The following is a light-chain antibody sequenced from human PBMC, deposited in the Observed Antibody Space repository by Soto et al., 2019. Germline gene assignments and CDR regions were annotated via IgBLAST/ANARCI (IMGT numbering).Light chain of an antibody. CDR1: QTICTW. CDR3: QQYENLPIT. V-gene: IGKV1-5*03. J-gene: IGKJ5*01. CDR2: KAS. Sequence: DIQMTQSPSALSASVGDTVPITCRASQTICTWLAWYQQKPAKAPKPLIYKASTLESGVPSRFSGSGSGTDFTFTISSLQPEDIATYYCQQYENLPITFGQGTRLEIK.